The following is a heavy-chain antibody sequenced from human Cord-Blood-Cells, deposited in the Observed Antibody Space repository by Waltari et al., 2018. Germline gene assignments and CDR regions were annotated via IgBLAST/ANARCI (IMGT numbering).Heavy chain of an antibody. Sequence: EVQLVESGGGLVKPGGSLRLSCGASGFTFSSYSMNWVRQAPGKGLEWVSSISSSSSYIYYADSVKGRFTISRDNAKNSLYLQMNSLRAEDTAVYYCALNWNDAFDIWGQGTMVTVSS. V-gene: IGHV3-21*01. J-gene: IGHJ3*02. CDR3: ALNWNDAFDI. CDR1: GFTFSSYS. CDR2: ISSSSSYI. D-gene: IGHD1-20*01.